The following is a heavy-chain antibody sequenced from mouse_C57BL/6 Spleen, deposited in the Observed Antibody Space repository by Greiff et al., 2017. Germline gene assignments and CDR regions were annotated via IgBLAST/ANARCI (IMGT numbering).Heavy chain of an antibody. D-gene: IGHD1-1*01. CDR1: GFTFSDYY. J-gene: IGHJ3*01. CDR3: ARDEGGSSQFAY. Sequence: EVMLVESEGGLVQPGSSMKLSCTASGFTFSDYYMAWVRQVPEKGLEWVANINYDGSSTYYLDSLKSRFIISRDNAKNILYLQMSSLKSEDTATYYCARDEGGSSQFAYWGQGTLVTVSA. V-gene: IGHV5-16*01. CDR2: INYDGSST.